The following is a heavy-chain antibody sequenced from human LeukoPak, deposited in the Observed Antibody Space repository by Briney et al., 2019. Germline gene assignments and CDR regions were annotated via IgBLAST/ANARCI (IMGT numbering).Heavy chain of an antibody. CDR3: ARSMRTTVVPEDAFDI. Sequence: SETLSLTCTVSGDSISSSSYYWGWIRQPPGKGLEWIGNIYYSGSAYYNPSLKSQITISVDTSKNQFSLKLSSVTAADTAVYYCARSMRTTVVPEDAFDIWGQGTMVTVSS. D-gene: IGHD4-23*01. J-gene: IGHJ3*02. CDR1: GDSISSSSYY. CDR2: IYYSGSA. V-gene: IGHV4-39*07.